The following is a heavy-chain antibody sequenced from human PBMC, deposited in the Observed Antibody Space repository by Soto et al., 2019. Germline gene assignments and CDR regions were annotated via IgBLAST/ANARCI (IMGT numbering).Heavy chain of an antibody. CDR3: ARGGSSSGYYYYGMDV. D-gene: IGHD6-6*01. V-gene: IGHV5-10-1*01. J-gene: IGHJ6*02. CDR2: IDPSDSYT. CDR1: GYGFTSYW. Sequence: GESLKISCKGSGYGFTSYWISWVRQMPGKGLEWMGRIDPSDSYTNYSPSFHGHVTISADKSISTAYLQWSSLKASDTAMYYCARGGSSSGYYYYGMDVWGQGTTVTVSS.